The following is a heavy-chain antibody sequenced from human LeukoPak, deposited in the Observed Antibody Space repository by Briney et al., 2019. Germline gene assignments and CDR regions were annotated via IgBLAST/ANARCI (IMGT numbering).Heavy chain of an antibody. D-gene: IGHD3-22*01. CDR3: ATSHDSSGND. J-gene: IGHJ4*02. V-gene: IGHV3-7*03. Sequence: GGSLRLSCAASGFTFSSYGMHWVRQAPGKGLEWVANVKGDGSSKYYMDSVKGRFTISRDNAKSSLYLQMNTLRAEDTAVYYCATSHDSSGNDWGQGTLVTVSS. CDR1: GFTFSSYG. CDR2: VKGDGSSK.